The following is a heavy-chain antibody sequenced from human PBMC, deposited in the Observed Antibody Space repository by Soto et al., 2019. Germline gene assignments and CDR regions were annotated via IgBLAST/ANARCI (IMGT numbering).Heavy chain of an antibody. D-gene: IGHD3-16*01. CDR1: GGTFSSYA. Sequence: QVQLVQSGAEVKKPGSSVKVSCKASGGTFSSYAIDWVRQAPGQGLEWMGGIIPIFGTADYAQKFQGRVTITADESTSNAYMELSSLRSEDTAVYYCARRQTGGGWGYYFDYWGQGTLVTVSS. CDR2: IIPIFGTA. J-gene: IGHJ4*02. V-gene: IGHV1-69*12. CDR3: ARRQTGGGWGYYFDY.